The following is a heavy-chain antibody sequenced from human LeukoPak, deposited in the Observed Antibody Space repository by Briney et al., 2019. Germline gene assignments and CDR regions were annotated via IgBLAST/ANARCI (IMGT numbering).Heavy chain of an antibody. Sequence: SETLSLTCTVSGGSISSYYWSWIRQPPGKGLEWIGYIYYSGSTNYNPSLKSRVTISVDTSKNQFSLKLSSVTAADTAVYYCAREVPLPPVPYNWFDPWGQGTLVTVSS. V-gene: IGHV4-59*01. J-gene: IGHJ5*02. D-gene: IGHD3-10*02. CDR1: GGSISSYY. CDR2: IYYSGST. CDR3: AREVPLPPVPYNWFDP.